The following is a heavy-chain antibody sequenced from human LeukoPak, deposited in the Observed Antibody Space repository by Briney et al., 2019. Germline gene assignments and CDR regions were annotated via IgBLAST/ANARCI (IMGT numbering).Heavy chain of an antibody. D-gene: IGHD1-26*01. CDR3: ARSASNNSRELTLNY. Sequence: PSETLSLTCTVSGGSISSYYWSWIRQPPGKGLEWIGYIYYSGSTNYNPSLKSRVTISVDTSKNQFSLKLSSVTAADTAVYYCARSASNNSRELTLNYWGQGTLVTVSS. CDR1: GGSISSYY. J-gene: IGHJ4*02. V-gene: IGHV4-59*08. CDR2: IYYSGST.